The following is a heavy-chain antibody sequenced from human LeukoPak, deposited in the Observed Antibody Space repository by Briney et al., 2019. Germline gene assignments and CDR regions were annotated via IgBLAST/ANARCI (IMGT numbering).Heavy chain of an antibody. CDR3: ARELRDIVVVPAAVDAFDI. CDR2: IYTSGST. V-gene: IGHV4-61*02. D-gene: IGHD2-2*01. CDR1: GGSISSGSYY. Sequence: PSETLSLTCTVSGGSISSGSYYWSWIRQPAGKGLEWIGRIYTSGSTNYNPSLKSRVTISVDTFKNQFSLKLSSVTAADTAVYYCARELRDIVVVPAAVDAFDIWGQGTMVTVSS. J-gene: IGHJ3*02.